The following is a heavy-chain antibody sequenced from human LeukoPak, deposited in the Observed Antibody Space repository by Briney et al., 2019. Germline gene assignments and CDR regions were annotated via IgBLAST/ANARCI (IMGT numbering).Heavy chain of an antibody. CDR1: GGSISSYY. CDR3: ARTTEGGYTYGYFYYYYMDV. D-gene: IGHD5-18*01. Sequence: SETPSLTCTVSGGSISSYYWSWIRQPPGKGLEWIGYIYYSGSTNYNPSLKSRVTISVDTSKNQFSLKLTSVTAADTAVYYCARTTEGGYTYGYFYYYYMDVWGKGTTVTISS. V-gene: IGHV4-59*01. J-gene: IGHJ6*03. CDR2: IYYSGST.